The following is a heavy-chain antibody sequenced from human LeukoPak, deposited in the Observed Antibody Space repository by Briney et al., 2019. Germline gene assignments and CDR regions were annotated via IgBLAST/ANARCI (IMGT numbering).Heavy chain of an antibody. CDR1: VGTFISYA. D-gene: IGHD2-2*01. J-gene: IGHJ5*02. Sequence: SVTVSFMSSVGTFISYAISWVRQAPGQGLAGMGRITPIFGTANYAQKFQGRVTITADKSTNTAYMELSSLRSEDTAVYYCARDGAGGYCSSTRCYVFDPWGQGTLVTVSS. V-gene: IGHV1-69*06. CDR2: ITPIFGTA. CDR3: ARDGAGGYCSSTRCYVFDP.